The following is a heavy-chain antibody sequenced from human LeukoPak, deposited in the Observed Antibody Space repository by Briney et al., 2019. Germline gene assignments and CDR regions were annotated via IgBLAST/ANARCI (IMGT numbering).Heavy chain of an antibody. Sequence: SETLSLTCTVSGGSINSGGYYWSWIRQHPGKGLEWIGYIYYSGSTYYNPSLKSRVTISVDTSKNQFSLKLSSVTAADTAVYYCARGRGYNWFDPWGQGTLVTVSS. CDR3: ARGRGYNWFDP. J-gene: IGHJ5*02. CDR1: GGSINSGGYY. V-gene: IGHV4-31*03. D-gene: IGHD3-10*01. CDR2: IYYSGST.